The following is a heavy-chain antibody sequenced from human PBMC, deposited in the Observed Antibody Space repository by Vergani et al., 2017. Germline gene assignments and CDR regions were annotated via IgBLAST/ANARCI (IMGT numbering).Heavy chain of an antibody. J-gene: IGHJ5*02. Sequence: QVQLVQSGAEVKKPGASVKVSCQASGYTFTSYYIHWVRQAPGQGLEWMGIINPSGGSTNYAQKFQGRVTMTRDTSTSTVFMELSSVRSEDTAVYYCARGCGSTSCYKRGEDWFDPWGQGTLVTVSS. V-gene: IGHV1-46*01. CDR1: GYTFTSYY. D-gene: IGHD2-2*02. CDR2: INPSGGST. CDR3: ARGCGSTSCYKRGEDWFDP.